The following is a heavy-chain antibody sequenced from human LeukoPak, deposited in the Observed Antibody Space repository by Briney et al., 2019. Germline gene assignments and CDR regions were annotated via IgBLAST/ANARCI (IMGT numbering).Heavy chain of an antibody. CDR1: GFTFSSYA. CDR3: AKAVLWFGESYFDY. J-gene: IGHJ4*02. Sequence: GGSLRLSCAASGFTFSSYAMSWVRQAPGKGLEWVSAISGSGGSTYYADSVKGRSTIFRDNSKNTLYLQMNSLRAEDTAVYYCAKAVLWFGESYFDYWGRGTLVTVSS. CDR2: ISGSGGST. D-gene: IGHD3-10*01. V-gene: IGHV3-23*01.